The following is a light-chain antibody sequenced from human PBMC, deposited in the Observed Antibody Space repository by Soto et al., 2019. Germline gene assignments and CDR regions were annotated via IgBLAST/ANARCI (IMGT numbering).Light chain of an antibody. CDR2: AAS. Sequence: AIRMTQSPSSFSASTGDRVTITCRASQGISRYLAWYQEKPGKAPKLLIYAASTLQSGVPSRFSGSGSGTDFTLTISCLQSEDFATYYCQQYYSYPPTFGGGTKVEIK. CDR3: QQYYSYPPT. J-gene: IGKJ4*01. CDR1: QGISRY. V-gene: IGKV1-8*01.